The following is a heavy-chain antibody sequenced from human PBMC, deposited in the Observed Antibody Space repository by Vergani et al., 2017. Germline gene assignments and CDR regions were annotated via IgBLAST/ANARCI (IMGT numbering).Heavy chain of an antibody. CDR3: ARKWFGGLLGWFDP. CDR1: GGPISSSSYY. Sequence: QLQLQESGPGLVKPSETLSLTCTVPGGPISSSSYYWGWIRQPPGKGLEWIGSIYYSGSTYYHPSLRSRVTISVDTSKNQFSLKLSSLTAADTAVYYCARKWFGGLLGWFDPWGQGTLVTVSS. D-gene: IGHD3-10*01. CDR2: IYYSGST. V-gene: IGHV4-39*01. J-gene: IGHJ5*02.